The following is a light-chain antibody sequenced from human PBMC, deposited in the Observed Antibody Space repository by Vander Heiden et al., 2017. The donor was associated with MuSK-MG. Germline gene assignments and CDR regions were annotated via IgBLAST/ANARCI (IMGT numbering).Light chain of an antibody. J-gene: IGKJ1*01. CDR2: AAS. CDR3: QQSYSTPRET. Sequence: DIQMTQSPSSLSASVGDRVTTTCRASQSISSYLNWYQQKPGKAPKLLIYAASSWQSGVPSRFSGSGSGTDFNLTISSRQPEDFATYYCQQSYSTPRETFGQGTKVEIK. V-gene: IGKV1-39*01. CDR1: QSISSY.